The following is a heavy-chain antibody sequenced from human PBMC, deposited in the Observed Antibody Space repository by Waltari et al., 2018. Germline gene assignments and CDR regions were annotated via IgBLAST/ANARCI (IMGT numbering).Heavy chain of an antibody. CDR2: ISSSSSTI. J-gene: IGHJ6*02. CDR1: GFTFSSYS. CDR3: AKDRDPKYYDFWSGYYRPYYYYGMDV. V-gene: IGHV3-48*01. Sequence: EVQLVESGGGLVQPGGSLRLSCAASGFTFSSYSMNWVRQAPGRGREWVSYISSSSSTIYYADSVKGRFTISRDNAKNSLYLQMNSLRAEDTAVYYCAKDRDPKYYDFWSGYYRPYYYYGMDVWGQGTTVTVSS. D-gene: IGHD3-3*01.